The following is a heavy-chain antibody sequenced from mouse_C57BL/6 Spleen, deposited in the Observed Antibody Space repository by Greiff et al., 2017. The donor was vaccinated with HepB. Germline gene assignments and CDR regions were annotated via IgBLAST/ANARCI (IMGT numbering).Heavy chain of an antibody. J-gene: IGHJ4*01. CDR2: ISDGGSYT. CDR3: ARDSLGSSYAMDY. V-gene: IGHV5-4*01. CDR1: GFTFSSYA. Sequence: VQLQQSGGGLVKPGGSLKLSCAASGFTFSSYAMSWVRQTPEKRLEWVATISDGGSYTYYPDNVKGRFTISRDNAKNNLYLQMSHLKSEDTAMYYCARDSLGSSYAMDYWGQGTSVTVSS. D-gene: IGHD1-1*01.